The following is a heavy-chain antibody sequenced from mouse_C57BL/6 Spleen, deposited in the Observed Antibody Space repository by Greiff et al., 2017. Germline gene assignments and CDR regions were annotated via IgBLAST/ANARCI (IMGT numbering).Heavy chain of an antibody. J-gene: IGHJ3*01. CDR3: ARPLITTVVAIDGFAY. CDR1: GFNIKNTY. Sequence: EVKLLESVAELVRPGASVKLSCTASGFNIKNTYMHWVKPRPEQGLEWIGRIDPANGNTKYAPKFQGKATITANTASNTAYLQLSSLTSEDTAIYYCARPLITTVVAIDGFAYWGQGTLVTVSA. D-gene: IGHD1-1*01. V-gene: IGHV14-3*01. CDR2: IDPANGNT.